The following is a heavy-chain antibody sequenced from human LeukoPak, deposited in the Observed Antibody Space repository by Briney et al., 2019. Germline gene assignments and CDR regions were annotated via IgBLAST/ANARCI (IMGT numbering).Heavy chain of an antibody. CDR3: ARDRRGSYYDFWSGYYDDY. D-gene: IGHD3-3*01. CDR1: GYTFTGYY. J-gene: IGHJ4*02. V-gene: IGHV1-2*02. CDR2: INPNSGGT. Sequence: ASVKVSCKASGYTFTGYYMHWVRQAPGQGLEWMGWINPNSGGTNYAQKFQGRVTMTRDTSISTAYMELRSLRSDDTAVYYCARDRRGSYYDFWSGYYDDYWGQGTLVTVSS.